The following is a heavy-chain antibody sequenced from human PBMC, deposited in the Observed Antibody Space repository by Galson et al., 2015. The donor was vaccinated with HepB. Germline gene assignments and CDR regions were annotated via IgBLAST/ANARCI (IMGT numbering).Heavy chain of an antibody. V-gene: IGHV1-2*02. CDR2: INPNSGST. CDR1: GYTFTGYY. D-gene: IGHD1-26*01. CDR3: VRDVEWELLSGMDV. Sequence: SVKVSCKASGYTFTGYYMHWVRQAPGQGLEWMGWINPNSGSTNYAQKFQGRVTMTRDTSISTAYMEVSRLRSDDTAVYYCVRDVEWELLSGMDVWGQGTTVTVSS. J-gene: IGHJ6*02.